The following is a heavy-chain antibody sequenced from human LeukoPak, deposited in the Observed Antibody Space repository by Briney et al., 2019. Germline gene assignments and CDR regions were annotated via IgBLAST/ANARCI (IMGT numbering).Heavy chain of an antibody. V-gene: IGHV3-33*08. Sequence: GGSLRLSCEASRFTFSSYWMSWVRQAPGKGLEWVAVIWYDGSNKYYADSVKGRFTISRDNSKNTLCLQMNSLRAEDTAVYYCARDFGLSSGWYFYYYYYGMDVWGQGTTVTVSS. CDR3: ARDFGLSSGWYFYYYYYGMDV. D-gene: IGHD6-19*01. J-gene: IGHJ6*02. CDR1: RFTFSSYW. CDR2: IWYDGSNK.